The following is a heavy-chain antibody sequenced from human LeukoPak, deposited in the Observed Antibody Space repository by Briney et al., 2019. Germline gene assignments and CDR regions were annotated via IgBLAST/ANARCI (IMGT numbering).Heavy chain of an antibody. V-gene: IGHV1-2*02. CDR2: INPNSGGT. CDR1: GYTFTGYY. J-gene: IGHJ3*02. D-gene: IGHD6-19*01. Sequence: GASVKVSCKXSGYTFTGYYMHWVRQAPGQGLEWMGWINPNSGGTNYAQKFQGRVTMTRDTSISTAYMELSRLRSDDTAVYYCARVGAGSGWSQGNDAFDIWGQGTMVTVSS. CDR3: ARVGAGSGWSQGNDAFDI.